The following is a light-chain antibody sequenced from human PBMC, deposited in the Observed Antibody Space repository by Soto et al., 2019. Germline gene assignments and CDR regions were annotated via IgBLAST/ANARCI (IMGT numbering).Light chain of an antibody. V-gene: IGKV3-20*01. J-gene: IGKJ2*01. CDR3: QQYGSSLYT. Sequence: EIVLTQSPGTLSLSPGERATLSCRASQSVSSSYLAWYQQKPGQAPRLLIYDASSRATGIPARFSGRGSGTDFTLTISRLEPEDFAVYYCQQYGSSLYTFGQGTKLEIK. CDR1: QSVSSSY. CDR2: DAS.